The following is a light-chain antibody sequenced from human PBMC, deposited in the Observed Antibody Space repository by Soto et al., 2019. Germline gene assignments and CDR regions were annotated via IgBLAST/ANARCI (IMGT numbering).Light chain of an antibody. Sequence: DIQMTQSPSTLSASVGDRVTITCRASQSVSSWLAWYQQKPGKAPTLLIHTASTLQSGVPSRFSGSGSGTDFALIISSLQPDDFANYFCQQYNTYRTFGQGTKVEIK. J-gene: IGKJ1*01. CDR1: QSVSSW. V-gene: IGKV1-5*03. CDR3: QQYNTYRT. CDR2: TAS.